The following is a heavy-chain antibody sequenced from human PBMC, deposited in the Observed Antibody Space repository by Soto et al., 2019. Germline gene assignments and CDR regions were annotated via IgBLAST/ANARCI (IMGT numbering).Heavy chain of an antibody. V-gene: IGHV4-61*01. Sequence: SETLSLTCTVSGGSVSSVSHYWIWIRLPPGKVLEWIGYIYHSGITNYNPSLESRVNISVDTSKNQFSLRLNSVTAADTAVYYCARQGADDFWSGYPNWFDPWGLGTLVTVSS. D-gene: IGHD3-3*01. J-gene: IGHJ5*02. CDR3: ARQGADDFWSGYPNWFDP. CDR2: IYHSGIT. CDR1: GGSVSSVSHY.